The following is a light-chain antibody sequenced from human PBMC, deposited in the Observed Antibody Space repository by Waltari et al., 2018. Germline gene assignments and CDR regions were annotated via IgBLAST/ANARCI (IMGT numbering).Light chain of an antibody. V-gene: IGKV1-12*01. CDR3: QQYYSSPT. CDR1: QGISSR. J-gene: IGKJ4*01. CDR2: DAS. Sequence: DIQMTQSPSSVSASVGDRVTLTCRASQGISSRLAWYQQKPGKAPKLLIYDASSLHSGVPSRFSGSGSGTEFTLTISAVQAEDAAVYYCQQYYSSPTFGGGPRWRSN.